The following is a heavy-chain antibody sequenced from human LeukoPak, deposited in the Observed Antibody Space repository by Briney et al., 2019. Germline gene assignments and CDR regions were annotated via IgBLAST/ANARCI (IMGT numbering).Heavy chain of an antibody. Sequence: ASVKVSCKASGYTFTSYDINWVRQATGQGLEWMGGMNPNSGNTGYAQKFQGRVTMTRNTTISTAYMELSSLRSEDTAVYYCARGGLLPMGEDYWGQGTLVTVSS. D-gene: IGHD2/OR15-2a*01. V-gene: IGHV1-8*01. J-gene: IGHJ4*02. CDR2: MNPNSGNT. CDR3: ARGGLLPMGEDY. CDR1: GYTFTSYD.